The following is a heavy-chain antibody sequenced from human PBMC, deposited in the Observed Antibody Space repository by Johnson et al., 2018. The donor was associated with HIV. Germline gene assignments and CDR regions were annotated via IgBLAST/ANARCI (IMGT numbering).Heavy chain of an antibody. J-gene: IGHJ3*02. CDR2: IWYDGSNK. Sequence: QVQLVESGGGLVKPGGSLRVSCAASGFTFSGYGMHWVRQAPGKGLEWVAVIWYDGSNKYYADSVKGRFTISRDNSKNTIYLQMNSLRVEDTAVYYCAKPYYDFWSGYYEYNAFDIWGQGTLVTVSS. CDR1: GFTFSGYG. CDR3: AKPYYDFWSGYYEYNAFDI. V-gene: IGHV3-33*08. D-gene: IGHD3-3*01.